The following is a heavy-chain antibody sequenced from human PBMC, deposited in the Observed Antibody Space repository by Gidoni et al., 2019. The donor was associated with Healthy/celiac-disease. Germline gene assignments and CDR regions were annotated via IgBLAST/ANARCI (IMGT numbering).Heavy chain of an antibody. D-gene: IGHD1-1*01. Sequence: QVTLKESGPVLVKPTETLTLPCTVSGLSLTNARMGVGWIRQPPGKALEWLAHIFSNDEKSYSKSLKSRLTISKDTSKSQVVLTMTNMDPVDTATYYCARRPWELERGWFDPWGQGTLVTVSS. V-gene: IGHV2-26*01. CDR1: GLSLTNARMG. CDR3: ARRPWELERGWFDP. CDR2: IFSNDEK. J-gene: IGHJ5*02.